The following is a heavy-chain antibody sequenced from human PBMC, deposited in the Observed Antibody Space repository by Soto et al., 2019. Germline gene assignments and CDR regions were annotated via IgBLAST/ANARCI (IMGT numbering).Heavy chain of an antibody. CDR3: ARTYCSSTSCQAHGMDV. CDR1: GGSVNSATYY. CDR2: FYYSGST. Sequence: QVQLQESGPGLVKPSETLSLTCTVSGGSVNSATYYWTWIRQPPGKGLEWIGYFYYSGSTNYNPTLKRRVTTSVDTSKNQYSLKLSSVTAADTAVYYCARTYCSSTSCQAHGMDVWGQGTTVTVSS. V-gene: IGHV4-61*01. J-gene: IGHJ6*02. D-gene: IGHD2-2*01.